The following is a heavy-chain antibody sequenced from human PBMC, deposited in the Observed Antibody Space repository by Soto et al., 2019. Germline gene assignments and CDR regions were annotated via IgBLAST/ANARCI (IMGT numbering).Heavy chain of an antibody. V-gene: IGHV1-69*13. CDR2: IIPIFGTA. CDR3: ASILGVEMATISYPYYFDY. CDR1: GGTFSSYA. Sequence: SVKVSCKASGGTFSSYAISWVRQAPGQGLEWMGGIIPIFGTANYAQKFQGRVTITADESTSTAYMELSSLRSEDTAVYCCASILGVEMATISYPYYFDYWGQGTLVTVSS. J-gene: IGHJ4*02. D-gene: IGHD5-12*01.